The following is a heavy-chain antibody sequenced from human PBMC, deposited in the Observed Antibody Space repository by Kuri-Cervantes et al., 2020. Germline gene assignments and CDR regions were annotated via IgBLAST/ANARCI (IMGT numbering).Heavy chain of an antibody. J-gene: IGHJ4*02. V-gene: IGHV4/OR15-8*01. CDR3: ATMTTEPQTTPPPALDY. Sequence: ESLKISCAASGFSFSDNTMYWVRQPPGKGLEWIGEIFHSGNTNYNPSLKSRVTISVDKSKNQFSLKVSSVTAADTAVYYCATMTTEPQTTPPPALDYWGQGTLVTVSS. CDR1: GFSFSDNT. CDR2: IFHSGNT. D-gene: IGHD4-17*01.